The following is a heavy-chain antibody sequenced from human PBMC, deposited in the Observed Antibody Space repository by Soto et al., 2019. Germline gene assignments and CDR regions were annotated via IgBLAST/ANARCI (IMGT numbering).Heavy chain of an antibody. Sequence: GGSLRLSCEGSGFTFTTFAMSWVRQAPGKGLDWVSAISSTTGNTYYADSVKGRFTISSDNSKNTLYLQMNSLRAEDTAVYYCAKQFPNYCSSTSCYFDYWGQGTLVTVSS. D-gene: IGHD2-2*01. CDR1: GFTFTTFA. CDR2: ISSTTGNT. CDR3: AKQFPNYCSSTSCYFDY. V-gene: IGHV3-23*01. J-gene: IGHJ4*02.